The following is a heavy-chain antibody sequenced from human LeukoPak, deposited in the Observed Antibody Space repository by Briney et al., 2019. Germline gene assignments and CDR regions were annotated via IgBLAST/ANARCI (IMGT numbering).Heavy chain of an antibody. CDR3: ARDPGVAYFAMDV. J-gene: IGHJ6*02. CDR2: ISSSSTYI. D-gene: IGHD5-12*01. Sequence: GGSLRLSCAASGFTFSTYSMNWVRQAPGKGLEWVSSISSSSTYIYYADSVKGRFTISRDNAKNSLYLQMNSLRAEDMAVYYCARDPGVAYFAMDVWGQGTTVTVSS. CDR1: GFTFSTYS. V-gene: IGHV3-21*01.